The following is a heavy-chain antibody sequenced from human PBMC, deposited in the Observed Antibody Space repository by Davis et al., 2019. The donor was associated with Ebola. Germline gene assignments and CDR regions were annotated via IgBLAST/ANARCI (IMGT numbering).Heavy chain of an antibody. J-gene: IGHJ6*04. V-gene: IGHV1-2*06. CDR3: ATLWFGELLGMDV. CDR2: INPNSGGT. D-gene: IGHD3-10*01. CDR1: GGTFSSYA. Sequence: ASVKVSCKASGGTFSSYAISWVRQAPGQGLEWMGRINPNSGGTNYAQKFQGRVTMTRDTSISTAYMELSRLRSDDTAVYYCATLWFGELLGMDVWGKGTTVTVSS.